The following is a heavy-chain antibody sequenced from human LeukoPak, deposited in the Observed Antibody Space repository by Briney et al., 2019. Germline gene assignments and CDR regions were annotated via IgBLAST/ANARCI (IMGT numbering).Heavy chain of an antibody. CDR3: VSGFLQWLY. CDR1: GFSFSSYW. CDR2: INPDGSNM. J-gene: IGHJ4*02. V-gene: IGHV3-7*01. Sequence: GSLRLSCAASGFSFSSYWMSWVRQAPGKGLEWVANINPDGSNMLYVDSVKGRFTISRDNAKNSLYLQMNDLRAEDTAVYFCVSGFLQWLYWGQGTLVTVSS. D-gene: IGHD3-3*01.